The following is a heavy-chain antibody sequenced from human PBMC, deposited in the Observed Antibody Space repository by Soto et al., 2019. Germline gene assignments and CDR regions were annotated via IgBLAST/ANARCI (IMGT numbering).Heavy chain of an antibody. Sequence: VELVESGGGVVQPGGSLRLSCAASGFTFSNYGMHWVRQAPGKGLEWAAVISFDGSNKYYADSMKGRFTVSRDNSKKTRYLPMTSLRNDHTARCCCAVCLTHVDPAMSPGAYCGEATLVTVSS. CDR3: AVCLTHVDPAMSPGAY. V-gene: IGHV3-30*03. CDR2: ISFDGSNK. D-gene: IGHD5-18*01. J-gene: IGHJ4*02. CDR1: GFTFSNYG.